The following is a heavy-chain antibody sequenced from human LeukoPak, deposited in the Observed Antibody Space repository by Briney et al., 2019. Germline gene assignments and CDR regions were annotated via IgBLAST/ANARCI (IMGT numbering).Heavy chain of an antibody. Sequence: ASVKVSCKVSGYTLTELSMHWVRQAPGKGLEWMGGFDPEDGETIYARKFQGRVTMTEDTSTDTAYMELSSLRSEDTAVYYCATPWVVVPAANYGMDVWGQGTTVTVSS. D-gene: IGHD2-2*01. J-gene: IGHJ6*02. CDR2: FDPEDGET. V-gene: IGHV1-24*01. CDR3: ATPWVVVPAANYGMDV. CDR1: GYTLTELS.